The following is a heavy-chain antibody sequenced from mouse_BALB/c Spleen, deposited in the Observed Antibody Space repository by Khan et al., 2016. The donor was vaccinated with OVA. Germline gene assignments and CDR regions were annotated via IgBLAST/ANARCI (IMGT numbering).Heavy chain of an antibody. CDR1: GYSITSDYA. CDR3: ARWFAY. J-gene: IGHJ3*01. Sequence: DVKLQQSGPGLVKPSQSLSLTCTVTGYSITSDYAWNWIRQFPGNKLEWMGYINYSGGTSYLPSLKSRISITRDTSKNQFFLQLNSVTTEDSATYDCARWFAYWGQGTLVTVS. V-gene: IGHV3-2*02. CDR2: INYSGGT.